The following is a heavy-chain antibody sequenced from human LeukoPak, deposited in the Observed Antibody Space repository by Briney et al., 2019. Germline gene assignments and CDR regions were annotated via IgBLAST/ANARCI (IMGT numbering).Heavy chain of an antibody. Sequence: GGSLRLSCAASGFTFSSNWMSWVRQAPGKGLEWVANINQDGSEKYYLDSVKGRFTISRDNAKNTVYLQMNSLRAEDTAVYYCARSRYTGSHFDYWGQGTLVTVSS. D-gene: IGHD1-26*01. CDR3: ARSRYTGSHFDY. J-gene: IGHJ4*02. CDR1: GFTFSSNW. CDR2: INQDGSEK. V-gene: IGHV3-7*02.